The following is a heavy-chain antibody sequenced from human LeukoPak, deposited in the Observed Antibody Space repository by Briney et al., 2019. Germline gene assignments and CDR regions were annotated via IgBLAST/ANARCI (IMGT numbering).Heavy chain of an antibody. D-gene: IGHD2-2*01. CDR1: GFTVSSNY. J-gene: IGHJ3*02. Sequence: GGSLRLSCAASGFTVSSNYMSWVRPAPGKGLEWVSVIYSGGSTYYADSVKGRFTISRDNSKNTLYLQMNSLRAEDTAVYYCARYCSSTSCYYSDAFDIWGQGTMVTVSS. CDR3: ARYCSSTSCYYSDAFDI. V-gene: IGHV3-53*01. CDR2: IYSGGST.